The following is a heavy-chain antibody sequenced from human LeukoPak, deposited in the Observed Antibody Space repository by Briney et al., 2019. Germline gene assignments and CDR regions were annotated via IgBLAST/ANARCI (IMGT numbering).Heavy chain of an antibody. CDR3: APSMVRGVITSDY. J-gene: IGHJ4*02. Sequence: SVKVSCKASGGTFSSYAISWVRQAPGQGLEWMGGIIPIFGTANYAQKFQGRVTITADESTSTAYMELSSLRSEDTAVYYCAPSMVRGVITSDYWGQGTLVTVSS. V-gene: IGHV1-69*01. D-gene: IGHD3-10*01. CDR2: IIPIFGTA. CDR1: GGTFSSYA.